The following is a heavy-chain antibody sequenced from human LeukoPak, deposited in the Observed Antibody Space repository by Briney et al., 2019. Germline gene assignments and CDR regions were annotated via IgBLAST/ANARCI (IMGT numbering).Heavy chain of an antibody. V-gene: IGHV4-39*07. CDR2: ISDSGST. Sequence: PSETLSLTCSVSGGSIRSNSYYWGWVRQPPGKGLEWIGEISDSGSTNYNPSLRTRVSISVDKSKNQFSLKLSSVTAADTAVYYCARDAYIRDWYPFDYWGQGTLVTVSS. CDR3: ARDAYIRDWYPFDY. CDR1: GGSIRSNSYY. D-gene: IGHD6-19*01. J-gene: IGHJ4*02.